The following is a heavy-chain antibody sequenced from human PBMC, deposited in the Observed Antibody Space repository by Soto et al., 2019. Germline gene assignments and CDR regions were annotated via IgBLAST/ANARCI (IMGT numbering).Heavy chain of an antibody. CDR3: ASLIVGFDY. J-gene: IGHJ4*02. D-gene: IGHD3-22*01. CDR2: ISYDGSNK. CDR1: GFTFSSYA. V-gene: IGHV3-30-3*01. Sequence: GGSLRLSCAASGFTFSSYAMHWVRQAPGKGLEWVAVISYDGSNKYYADSVKGRFTISRDNSKSTVYLELNNLSAEDTAVYYCASLIVGFDYWGQGTLVTVSS.